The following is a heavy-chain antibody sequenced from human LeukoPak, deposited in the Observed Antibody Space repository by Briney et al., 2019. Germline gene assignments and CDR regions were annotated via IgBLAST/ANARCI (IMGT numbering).Heavy chain of an antibody. D-gene: IGHD2-2*01. V-gene: IGHV3-30-3*01. CDR3: AKDVPAAYFDY. CDR1: GFAFRTYA. J-gene: IGHJ4*02. CDR2: ISYDGYNT. Sequence: GGSLRLSCAASGFAFRTYALHWVRQAPGKGLEWVAVISYDGYNTEYADSVKGRFTISRDNSKNTLYLQVNSLRAEDTAVYFCAKDVPAAYFDYWGQGTLVTVSS.